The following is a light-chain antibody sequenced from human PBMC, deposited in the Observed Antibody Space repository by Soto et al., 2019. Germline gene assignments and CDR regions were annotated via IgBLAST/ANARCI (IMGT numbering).Light chain of an antibody. CDR3: QQYGSSGYT. Sequence: EMVLTQSPGTLSLSPGERATLSCRASQSVSSSYLAWYQQKPGQAPRLLIYGASSRATGIPDRFSGSGSGTDFTLTISRLQTEDFAVYYCQQYGSSGYTFGQGTKLEIK. CDR2: GAS. V-gene: IGKV3-20*01. J-gene: IGKJ2*01. CDR1: QSVSSSY.